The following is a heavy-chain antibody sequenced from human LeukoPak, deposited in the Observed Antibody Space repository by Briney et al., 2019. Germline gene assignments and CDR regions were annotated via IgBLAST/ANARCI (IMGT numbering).Heavy chain of an antibody. CDR3: ARGNMAEQWLGRLHRGAFDI. J-gene: IGHJ3*02. D-gene: IGHD6-19*01. V-gene: IGHV4-59*01. CDR2: IYYSGST. Sequence: SETLSLTCTVSGGSISSYYWSWIRQPPGKGLEWIGYIYYSGSTNYNPSLKSRVTISVDTSKNQFSLKLSSVTAADTAVYYCARGNMAEQWLGRLHRGAFDIWGQGTMVTVSS. CDR1: GGSISSYY.